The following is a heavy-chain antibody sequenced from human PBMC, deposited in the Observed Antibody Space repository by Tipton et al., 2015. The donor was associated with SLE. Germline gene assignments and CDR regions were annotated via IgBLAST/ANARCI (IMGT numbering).Heavy chain of an antibody. J-gene: IGHJ3*02. CDR2: IKQDGSEK. D-gene: IGHD3-22*01. V-gene: IGHV3-7*01. Sequence: GSLRLSCAASGFTFSSYWMSWVRQAPGKGLEWVANIKQDGSEKYYVDSVKGRFTISRDNAKNSLYLQMNSLRAEDTAVYYRAYSSYDSSGSNAFDIWGQGTMVTVSS. CDR3: AYSSYDSSGSNAFDI. CDR1: GFTFSSYW.